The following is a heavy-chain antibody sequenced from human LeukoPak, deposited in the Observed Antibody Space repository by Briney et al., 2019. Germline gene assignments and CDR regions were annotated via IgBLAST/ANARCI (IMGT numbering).Heavy chain of an antibody. V-gene: IGHV1-2*02. CDR3: ARDRVRVTMIVPRAFDI. CDR2: INPYSGDT. CDR1: GYTFTGYY. Sequence: ASVRVSCKASGYTFTGYYVHWVRQAPGQGLEWMGWINPYSGDTNYAQKFQGRVTMTTDTSTSTAYMELRSLRSDDTAVYYCARDRVRVTMIVPRAFDIWGQGTMVTVSS. J-gene: IGHJ3*02. D-gene: IGHD3-22*01.